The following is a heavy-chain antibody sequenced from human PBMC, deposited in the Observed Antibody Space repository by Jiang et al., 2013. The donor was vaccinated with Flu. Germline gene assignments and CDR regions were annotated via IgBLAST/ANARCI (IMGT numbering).Heavy chain of an antibody. Sequence: SGAEVKKPGASVKVSCKASGYTFTDYYMHWVRQAPGQGLEWMGIINPNDGSTSYAQKLQGRVTMTRDTSTSTLYMELSRLRFEDTAVYFCAQGNSDFYLDYWGQGTLVTVSS. CDR1: GYTFTDYY. CDR2: INPNDGST. V-gene: IGHV1-46*01. D-gene: IGHD2/OR15-2a*01. J-gene: IGHJ4*02. CDR3: AQGNSDFYLDY.